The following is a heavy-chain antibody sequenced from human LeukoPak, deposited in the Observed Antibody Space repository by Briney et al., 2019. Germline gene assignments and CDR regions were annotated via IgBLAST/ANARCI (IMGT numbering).Heavy chain of an antibody. V-gene: IGHV3-73*01. Sequence: PGGSLRLSCAASGFTFSGSAMHWVRQASGKGLEWVGRIRSKANSYATAYAASVKGRFTISRDDSKNTAYLQMNSLKTEDTAVYYCTRLDCGSTSCSDYWGQGTLVTVSS. CDR3: TRLDCGSTSCSDY. CDR1: GFTFSGSA. D-gene: IGHD2-2*01. J-gene: IGHJ4*02. CDR2: IRSKANSYAT.